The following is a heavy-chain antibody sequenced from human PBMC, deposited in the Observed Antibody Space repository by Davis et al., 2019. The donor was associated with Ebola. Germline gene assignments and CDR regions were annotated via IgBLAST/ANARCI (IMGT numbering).Heavy chain of an antibody. J-gene: IGHJ4*02. CDR1: GYGFADYW. D-gene: IGHD2-8*01. CDR3: ARQESLYGWSDY. V-gene: IGHV5-51*01. CDR2: IYAGDSDS. Sequence: GESLKISCKGSGYGFADYWIAWVRQTPGKGLEWIGIIYAGDSDSRYSPSLEGQVIISVDRSINTAYLQWRSLRASDTAIYYCARQESLYGWSDYWGQGTLVTVSS.